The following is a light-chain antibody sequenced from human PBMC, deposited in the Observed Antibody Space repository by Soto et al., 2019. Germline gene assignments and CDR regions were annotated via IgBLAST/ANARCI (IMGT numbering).Light chain of an antibody. CDR1: SSDVGGYNY. J-gene: IGLJ3*02. CDR3: SSYTSSSTWV. Sequence: QSALTQPASVSGSPGQSIAISCTGTSSDVGGYNYVSWYQQHPGKTPNLMIYDVSNRPSGVSNRFSGSKSGNTASLTISGLQAEDEADYYCSSYTSSSTWVFGGGIKLTVL. CDR2: DVS. V-gene: IGLV2-14*01.